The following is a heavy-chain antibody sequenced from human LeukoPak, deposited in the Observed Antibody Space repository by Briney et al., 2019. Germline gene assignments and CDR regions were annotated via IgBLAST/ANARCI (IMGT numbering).Heavy chain of an antibody. V-gene: IGHV3-53*01. Sequence: GGSLRLSCAASGFTVSSNYMSWVRQAPGKGLEWVSVIYSGGSTYYADSVKGRFTISRDNSKNTLYLQMNSLRAEDTAVYYCAKVFYDSSGYSNDYYYFDYWGQGTLVTVSS. D-gene: IGHD3-22*01. J-gene: IGHJ4*02. CDR2: IYSGGST. CDR1: GFTVSSNY. CDR3: AKVFYDSSGYSNDYYYFDY.